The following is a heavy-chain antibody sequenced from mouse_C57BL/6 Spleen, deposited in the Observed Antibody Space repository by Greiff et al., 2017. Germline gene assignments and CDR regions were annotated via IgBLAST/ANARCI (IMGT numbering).Heavy chain of an antibody. CDR1: GYTFTSYW. D-gene: IGHD2-2*01. J-gene: IGHJ4*01. CDR2: IYPGSGNT. V-gene: IGHV1-55*01. Sequence: QVQLQQPGAELVKPGASVKMSCKASGYTFTSYWITWVQQRPGQSLEWIGVIYPGSGNTNYNEKFKSKATLTVDTSSSTAYMQLSNLTSEDSAVYYCARSGYAEDGDYTMEYWGQGTACTVSS. CDR3: ARSGYAEDGDYTMEY.